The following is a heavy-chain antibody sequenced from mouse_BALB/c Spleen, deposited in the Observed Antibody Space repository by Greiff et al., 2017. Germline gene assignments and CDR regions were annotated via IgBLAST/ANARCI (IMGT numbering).Heavy chain of an antibody. CDR2: INPSTGYT. V-gene: IGHV1-7*01. CDR1: GYTFTSYW. D-gene: IGHD2-4*01. J-gene: IGHJ4*01. CDR3: ARSRDYDYYAMDY. Sequence: QVHVKQSGAELAKPGASVKMSCKASGYTFTSYWMHWVKQRPGQGLEWIGYINPSTGYTEYNQKFKDKATLTADKSSSTAYMQLSSLTSEDSAVYYCARSRDYDYYAMDYWGQGTSVTVSS.